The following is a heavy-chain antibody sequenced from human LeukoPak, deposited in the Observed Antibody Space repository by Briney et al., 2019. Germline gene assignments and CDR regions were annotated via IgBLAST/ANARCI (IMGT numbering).Heavy chain of an antibody. Sequence: PGGSLRLSCAASGFTFSSYAMSWIRQDPGKGLEWVSAISGSGGSTYYADSVKGRFTISRDNSKNTLYLQMNSLRAEDTAVYYCAADYYDSWNPQRWGQGTLVTVSS. J-gene: IGHJ4*02. V-gene: IGHV3-23*01. CDR2: ISGSGGST. CDR1: GFTFSSYA. CDR3: AADYYDSWNPQR. D-gene: IGHD3-22*01.